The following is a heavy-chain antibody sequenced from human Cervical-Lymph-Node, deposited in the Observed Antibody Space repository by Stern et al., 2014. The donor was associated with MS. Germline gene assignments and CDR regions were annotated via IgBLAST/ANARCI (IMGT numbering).Heavy chain of an antibody. V-gene: IGHV1-18*01. D-gene: IGHD6-13*01. CDR2: IGTNIGNT. CDR3: RAGSDAFDI. J-gene: IGHJ3*02. CDR1: GYTFTECA. Sequence: QLVQSGAEVKKPGASVKVSCKASGYTFTECAISWVRQAPGQGLEWMGWIGTNIGNTNYAQKFKGRVSLATDTSTSTVYMELRSLRSDDTAMYYCRAGSDAFDIWGQGTMVTVSS.